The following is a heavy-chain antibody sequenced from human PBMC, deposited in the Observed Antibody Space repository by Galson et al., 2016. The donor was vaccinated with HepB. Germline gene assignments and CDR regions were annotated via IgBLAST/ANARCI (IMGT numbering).Heavy chain of an antibody. D-gene: IGHD3-3*01. Sequence: SLRLSCAASGFTFRTYNIHWVRQAPGKGLEWVAAIWYDGSNKYYADSVRGRFTISRDNSNNTVHVQMNSLRAEDTGLYFCARGVEYYDFWSGVRSRFRFGSDGFDIWGQGTMVTVSS. CDR1: GFTFRTYN. V-gene: IGHV3-33*01. J-gene: IGHJ3*02. CDR2: IWYDGSNK. CDR3: ARGVEYYDFWSGVRSRFRFGSDGFDI.